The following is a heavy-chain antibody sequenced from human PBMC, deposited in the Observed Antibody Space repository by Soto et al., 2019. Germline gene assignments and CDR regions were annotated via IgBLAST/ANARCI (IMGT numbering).Heavy chain of an antibody. V-gene: IGHV2-5*02. CDR1: GFSLSTRGVG. CDR2: IYWDDDK. CDR3: AHLYDSSGYCAY. D-gene: IGHD3-22*01. J-gene: IGHJ4*02. Sequence: SGPTLVNPPPTPPLTLPLSGFSLSTRGVGVGWNRQPPGKALEWLALIYWDDDKRYSPSLKSRLTITKDTSKNQVVLTMTNMDPVDTATYYCAHLYDSSGYCAYWGQGTLVTVS.